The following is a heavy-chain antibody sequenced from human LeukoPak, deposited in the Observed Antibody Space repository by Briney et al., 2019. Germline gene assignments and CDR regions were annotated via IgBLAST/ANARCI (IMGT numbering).Heavy chain of an antibody. V-gene: IGHV3-21*01. Sequence: GGSLRLSCGASGFTFSSYSMTWVRQAPGKGLEWVSSISSSSGYMYYADSVKGRFTISRDNPKNSLYLQMNSLRAEDTAVYYCARDPPRHGADLDHWGQGTLVTVSS. CDR2: ISSSSGYM. CDR1: GFTFSSYS. CDR3: ARDPPRHGADLDH. D-gene: IGHD1-14*01. J-gene: IGHJ4*02.